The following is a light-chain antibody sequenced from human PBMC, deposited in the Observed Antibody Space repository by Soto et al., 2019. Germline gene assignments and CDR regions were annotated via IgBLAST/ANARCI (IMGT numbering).Light chain of an antibody. Sequence: DIQMTQSPSSVSASVGDTVAITCRVSQGVSSRLAWYQQKPGTAPKVLISVASSLQSGVPSRFSGSGSGTDFTLTISSLQPEDFATYYCQQTNSFPLTFGGGTKVEIK. CDR2: VAS. CDR3: QQTNSFPLT. J-gene: IGKJ4*02. CDR1: QGVSSR. V-gene: IGKV1-12*01.